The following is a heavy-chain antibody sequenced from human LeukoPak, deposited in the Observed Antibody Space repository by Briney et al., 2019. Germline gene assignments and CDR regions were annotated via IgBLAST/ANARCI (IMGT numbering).Heavy chain of an antibody. CDR2: IYHSGST. V-gene: IGHV4-30-2*01. Sequence: SQTLSLTCTVSGGSISSGGYYWSWIRQPPGKGLEWIGYIYHSGSTHYNPSLKSRVTISVDRSKNQFSLKLSSVTAADTAVYYCARGPTSLLTADYYYMDVWGKGTTVTVSS. J-gene: IGHJ6*03. CDR1: GGSISSGGYY. CDR3: ARGPTSLLTADYYYMDV. D-gene: IGHD3-10*01.